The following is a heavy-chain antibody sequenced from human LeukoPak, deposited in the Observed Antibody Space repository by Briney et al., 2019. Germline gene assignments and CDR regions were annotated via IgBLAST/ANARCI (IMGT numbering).Heavy chain of an antibody. CDR1: GCTFNNYW. CDR3: ARGGRRSYGDDAFDM. D-gene: IGHD3-16*01. V-gene: IGHV3-7*01. CDR2: IKQDGSEK. J-gene: IGHJ3*02. Sequence: PGGSLRLSCAASGCTFNNYWMNWVRQAPGRGLEWVANIKQDGSEKYSVDSVKGRFTISRDNAKNSLYLHMNSLRAEDTAVYYCARGGRRSYGDDAFDMWGQGTMVTVSS.